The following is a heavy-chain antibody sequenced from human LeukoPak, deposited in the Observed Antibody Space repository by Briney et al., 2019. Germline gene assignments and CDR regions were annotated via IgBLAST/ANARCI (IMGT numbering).Heavy chain of an antibody. J-gene: IGHJ3*02. CDR3: ASQSTPVLPFDI. Sequence: GGSLRLSCAPSGFTVSSNYISWVRQSPGKGLERVSVIYSAGTTYYSDSVKGRFTISSDNSKNTLYIQMNRLRVEHTAVYYCASQSTPVLPFDIWGQGTMVTVSS. V-gene: IGHV3-66*04. CDR1: GFTVSSNY. CDR2: IYSAGTT.